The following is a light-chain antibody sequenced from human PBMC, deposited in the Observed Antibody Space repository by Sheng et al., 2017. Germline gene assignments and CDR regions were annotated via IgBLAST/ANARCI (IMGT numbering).Light chain of an antibody. CDR1: QGVSSY. J-gene: IGKJ4*01. V-gene: IGKV1-9*01. CDR2: GVS. Sequence: DIQLTQTPSFLSASVGDRVTVTCRASQGVSSYLAWYQQKPGKAPKLMIYGVSTLQSGVPSRFSGSGAETEFTLTISSLQPEDFAIYYCQQLKSYPLTFGGGPRVDIK. CDR3: QQLKSYPLT.